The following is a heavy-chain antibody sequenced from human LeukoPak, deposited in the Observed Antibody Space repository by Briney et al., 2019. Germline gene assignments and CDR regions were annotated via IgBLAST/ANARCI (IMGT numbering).Heavy chain of an antibody. CDR2: IIPVFGTA. CDR3: AINQAGYCGGGSCYRHEFYYMDV. CDR1: GGTFSTYA. Sequence: SVKVSCKASGGTFSTYAISWVRQAPGQGLEWMGGIIPVFGTANYAGKFQDRVTITADKSTSTAYMELSSLRSEDTAMYYCAINQAGYCGGGSCYRHEFYYMDVWGKGTSVTVSS. J-gene: IGHJ6*03. D-gene: IGHD2-15*01. V-gene: IGHV1-69*06.